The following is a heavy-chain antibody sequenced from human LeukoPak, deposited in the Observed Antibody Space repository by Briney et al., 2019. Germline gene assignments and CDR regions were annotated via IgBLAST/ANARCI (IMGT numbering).Heavy chain of an antibody. Sequence: GGSLRLSCAASGFTFDDNAMHWVRQAPGKGLEWVSGITWNSAGIGYADSVKGRFTISRDNAKNSLYLQMHSLRAEDTALYYCAKSRWLVGSRLDYWGQGTLVTVSS. D-gene: IGHD6-6*01. CDR3: AKSRWLVGSRLDY. CDR1: GFTFDDNA. CDR2: ITWNSAGI. J-gene: IGHJ4*02. V-gene: IGHV3-9*01.